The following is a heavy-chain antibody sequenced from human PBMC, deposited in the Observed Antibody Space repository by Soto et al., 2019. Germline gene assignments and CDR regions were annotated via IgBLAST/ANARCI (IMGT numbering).Heavy chain of an antibody. D-gene: IGHD1-26*01. Sequence: ESGGGLVKPGGSLRLSCAASGFTFSRSAMSWVRQAPGKGLEWVSGISRSGGRTYDADSVKGRFTISRDNSKNTLYLQMNSLRAEDTAVYYCAKDAGPPGTSDWDFDLWGRGALVTVSS. V-gene: IGHV3-23*01. CDR1: GFTFSRSA. CDR3: AKDAGPPGTSDWDFDL. J-gene: IGHJ2*01. CDR2: ISRSGGRT.